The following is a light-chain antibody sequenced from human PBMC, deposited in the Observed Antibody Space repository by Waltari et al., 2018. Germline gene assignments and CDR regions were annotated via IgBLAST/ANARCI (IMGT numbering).Light chain of an antibody. CDR2: VNSDGSH. J-gene: IGLJ3*02. CDR1: SGHTSNV. Sequence: QLVLTQSPSASASLGASVKLTCTLSSGHTSNVIAWLQQQPGKGPRFLMKVNSDGSHSKGDEIPDRVSGSSSGAARYLSISSLQSEDDADYYCQTGGHGTWVFGGGTKVTVL. CDR3: QTGGHGTWV. V-gene: IGLV4-69*01.